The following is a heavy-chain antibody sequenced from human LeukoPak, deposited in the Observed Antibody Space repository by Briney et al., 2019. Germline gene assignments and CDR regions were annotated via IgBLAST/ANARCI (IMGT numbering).Heavy chain of an antibody. CDR3: ARDGGYYYGMDV. Sequence: PSETLSLTCTVSGGSISRYYWSWIRQPPGKERNGIGYIYYSGSTNYNPSLKSRVTISVDTSKNQFSLKLSSVTAADTAVYYCARDGGYYYGMDVWGQGTTVTVSS. D-gene: IGHD3-3*01. CDR1: GGSISRYY. V-gene: IGHV4-59*01. CDR2: IYYSGST. J-gene: IGHJ6*02.